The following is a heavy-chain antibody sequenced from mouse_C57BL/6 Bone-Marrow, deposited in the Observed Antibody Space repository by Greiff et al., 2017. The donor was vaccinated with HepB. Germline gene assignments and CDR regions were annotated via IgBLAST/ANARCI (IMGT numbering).Heavy chain of an antibody. Sequence: EVQGVESGGGLVKPGGSLKLSCAASGFTFSDYGMHWVRQAPEKGLEWVAYISSGSSTIYYADTVKGRFTISRDNAKNTLFLQMTSLRSEDTAMYYCARDGGYYSGWFAYWGQGTLVTVSA. D-gene: IGHD2-3*01. J-gene: IGHJ3*01. CDR3: ARDGGYYSGWFAY. CDR1: GFTFSDYG. V-gene: IGHV5-17*01. CDR2: ISSGSSTI.